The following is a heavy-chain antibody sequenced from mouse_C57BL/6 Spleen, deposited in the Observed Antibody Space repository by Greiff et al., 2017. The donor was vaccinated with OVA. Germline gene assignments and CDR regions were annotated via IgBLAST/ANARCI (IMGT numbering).Heavy chain of an antibody. D-gene: IGHD2-1*01. CDR3: ARANYGNYDAMDY. V-gene: IGHV1-7*01. CDR2: INPSSGYT. Sequence: QVQLKESGAELAKPGASVKLSCKASGYTFTSYWMHWVKQRPGQGLEWIGYINPSSGYTKYNQKFKDKATLTADKSSSTAYMQLSSLTYEDSAVYYCARANYGNYDAMDYWGQGTSVTVSS. CDR1: GYTFTSYW. J-gene: IGHJ4*01.